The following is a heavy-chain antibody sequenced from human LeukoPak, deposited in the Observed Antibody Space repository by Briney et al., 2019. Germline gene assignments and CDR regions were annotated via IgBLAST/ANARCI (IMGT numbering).Heavy chain of an antibody. Sequence: WVRQPPGKGLEWIGEVFHSGSTNFNPSLKSRVTISIDKSKNQFSLEVTSVTAADTAIYYCARDLAVAGTNYFDFWGQGVLVTVSS. CDR3: ARDLAVAGTNYFDF. CDR2: VFHSGST. J-gene: IGHJ4*02. V-gene: IGHV4-4*02. D-gene: IGHD6-19*01.